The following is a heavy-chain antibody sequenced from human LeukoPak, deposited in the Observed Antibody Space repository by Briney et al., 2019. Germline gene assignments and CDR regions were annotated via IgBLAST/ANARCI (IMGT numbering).Heavy chain of an antibody. CDR1: GASVNSGNYY. CDR2: LYYSGNT. Sequence: PSETLSLTCTVSGASVNSGNYYWGWIRQPPGKGLEWIGSLYYSGNTYYNPSLKSRVTISVDTSKNQFSLKLSSVTAADTAVYYCARDFFGSGWYFDYWGQGTLVTVSS. D-gene: IGHD6-19*01. J-gene: IGHJ4*02. V-gene: IGHV4-39*07. CDR3: ARDFFGSGWYFDY.